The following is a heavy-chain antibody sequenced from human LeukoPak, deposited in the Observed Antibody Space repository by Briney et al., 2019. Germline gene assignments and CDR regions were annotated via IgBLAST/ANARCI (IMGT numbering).Heavy chain of an antibody. CDR3: ARELLRITMVRGARNAFDI. V-gene: IGHV1-46*01. D-gene: IGHD3-10*01. CDR1: GYTFTSYY. CDR2: INPSGGST. Sequence: ASVKVSCKASGYTFTSYYMHWVRQAPGQGLEWMGIINPSGGSTSYAQKFQGRVTMTRDTSTSTVYMELSSLRSEDTAVYYCARELLRITMVRGARNAFDIWGQGTMVTVSS. J-gene: IGHJ3*02.